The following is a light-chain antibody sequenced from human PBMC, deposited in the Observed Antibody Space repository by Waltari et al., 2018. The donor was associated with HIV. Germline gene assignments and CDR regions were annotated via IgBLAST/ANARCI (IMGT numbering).Light chain of an antibody. V-gene: IGLV2-23*02. Sequence: QSALTQPASVSGSPGQSITISCTGTFSDVGSYNLVSWYQKHPGEDPKIMIYEVTKRPSVFSIRFSGSKSCNTASLTISGLQAEYDADYYCCSYAGSRIHVVFGGGTKLTVL. CDR1: FSDVGSYNL. J-gene: IGLJ2*01. CDR2: EVT. CDR3: CSYAGSRIHVV.